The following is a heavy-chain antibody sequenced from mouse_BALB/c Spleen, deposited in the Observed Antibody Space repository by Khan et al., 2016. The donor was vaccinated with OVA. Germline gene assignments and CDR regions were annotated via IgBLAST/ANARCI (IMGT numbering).Heavy chain of an antibody. CDR3: ATLYGSPFTY. CDR2: IDPANGDT. J-gene: IGHJ3*01. D-gene: IGHD2-1*01. V-gene: IGHV14-3*02. CDR1: GFNIKDTY. Sequence: VQLQQSGAELVKPGASVKLSCTASGFNIKDTYIHWVKERPEQGPEWIGRIDPANGDTKCDPRFQGKATITADKSSNTAYLQRSSLTSEDTAVYYCATLYGSPFTYWGQGTLVTVSA.